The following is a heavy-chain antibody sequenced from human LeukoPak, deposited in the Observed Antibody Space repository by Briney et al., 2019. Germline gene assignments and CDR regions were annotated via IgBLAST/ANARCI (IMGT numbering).Heavy chain of an antibody. V-gene: IGHV4-39*01. CDR1: GGSISSGGYY. CDR2: IFYSGTA. Sequence: SETLSLTCTVSGGSISSGGYYWSWIRQPPGKQLEWIGSIFYSGTAYYNPSFKSRVSISVDTSKSQFSLDLSSVTAADTALYYCARHATVTSFTFAYWGQGILATVSS. J-gene: IGHJ4*02. CDR3: ARHATVTSFTFAY. D-gene: IGHD4-17*01.